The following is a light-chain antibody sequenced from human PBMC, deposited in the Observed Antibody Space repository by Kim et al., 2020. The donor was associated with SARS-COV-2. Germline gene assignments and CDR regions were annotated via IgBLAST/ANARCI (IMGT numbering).Light chain of an antibody. CDR2: GES. J-gene: IGKJ1*01. Sequence: ASVGDRVTFTRRASQVLNNYLAWYQQKPGKAPTVLVCGESTLHSGVPSRFSGSGSGTDFTLTISSLQPEGVGTYYCQKYDSAPWTFGHGTKVDIK. CDR1: QVLNNY. V-gene: IGKV1-27*01. CDR3: QKYDSAPWT.